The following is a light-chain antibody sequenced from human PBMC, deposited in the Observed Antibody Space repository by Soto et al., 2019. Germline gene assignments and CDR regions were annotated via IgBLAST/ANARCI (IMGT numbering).Light chain of an antibody. J-gene: IGLJ1*01. CDR3: AAWDDSLNGYV. V-gene: IGLV1-44*01. CDR1: SSNIGSSN. Sequence: QSVLTQPPSASGTPGQRVTISCSGGSSNIGSSNVNWYQQLPGTAPKLLIYTNDQRPSGVPDRFSGSKSGTSASLAISGLQSADEADYYCAAWDDSLNGYVFGTGTKVTVL. CDR2: TND.